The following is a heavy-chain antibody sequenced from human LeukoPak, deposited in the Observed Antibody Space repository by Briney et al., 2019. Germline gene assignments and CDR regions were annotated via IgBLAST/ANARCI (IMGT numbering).Heavy chain of an antibody. D-gene: IGHD6-13*01. CDR1: GESFSGYY. J-gene: IGHJ4*02. Sequence: SETLSLTCAVYGESFSGYYWSWIRQPPGRGLEWIGEINHSGSTSYRASLKSRVTISVDTSKNQFSLKLNSVTAADTAVYYCARGDIAAGGAPFDYWGQGTLVTVSS. V-gene: IGHV4-34*01. CDR3: ARGDIAAGGAPFDY. CDR2: INHSGST.